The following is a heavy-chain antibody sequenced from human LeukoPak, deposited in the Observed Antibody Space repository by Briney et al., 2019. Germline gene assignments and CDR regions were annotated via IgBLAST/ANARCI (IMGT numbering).Heavy chain of an antibody. Sequence: GASVKVSCKSSGYTFTSYGISWVRQAPGQGLEWMGWISAYNGNTNYAQKLQGRVTMTTDTSTSTAYMELRSLRSDDTAVYYCARIYYDSSGYYPYFDYWGQGTLVTVSS. J-gene: IGHJ4*02. CDR1: GYTFTSYG. D-gene: IGHD3-22*01. CDR2: ISAYNGNT. V-gene: IGHV1-18*01. CDR3: ARIYYDSSGYYPYFDY.